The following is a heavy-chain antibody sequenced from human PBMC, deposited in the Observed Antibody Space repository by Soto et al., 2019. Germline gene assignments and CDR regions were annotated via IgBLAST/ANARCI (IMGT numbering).Heavy chain of an antibody. V-gene: IGHV4-59*08. D-gene: IGHD5-18*01. CDR2: IYYSGST. CDR3: ARRGGRYGAEDWYFDL. Sequence: QVQLQESGPGLVKPSETLSLTCTVSGGSISSYYCSWIRQPPGKGLGWIGYIYYSGSTNYNPSLKSRVTIPVDTSKTQFSLKLSSVTAADTAVYYCARRGGRYGAEDWYFDLWGRGTLVTVSS. CDR1: GGSISSYY. J-gene: IGHJ2*01.